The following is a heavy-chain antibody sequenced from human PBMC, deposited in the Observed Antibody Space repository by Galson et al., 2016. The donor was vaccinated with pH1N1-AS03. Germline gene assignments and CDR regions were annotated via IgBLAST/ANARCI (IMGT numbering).Heavy chain of an antibody. J-gene: IGHJ2*01. Sequence: SLRLSCAASGFTFSSHGMHWVRQTPGKGLEWVAVIWHDGSEKYYADSVKGRFTISRDNSKNMLYLQMNSLRAEDTAVYYCARDRHYYDYIWGTYRYDWYFDLWGRGTLVTVSS. D-gene: IGHD3-16*02. CDR1: GFTFSSHG. CDR2: IWHDGSEK. V-gene: IGHV3-33*01. CDR3: ARDRHYYDYIWGTYRYDWYFDL.